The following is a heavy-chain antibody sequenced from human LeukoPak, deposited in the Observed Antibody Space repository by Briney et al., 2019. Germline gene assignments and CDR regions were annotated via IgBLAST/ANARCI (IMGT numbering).Heavy chain of an antibody. V-gene: IGHV4-39*01. Sequence: SETLSLTCTVSGGSISSSSYYWGWIRQPPGKGLEWIGNLCYSGTTYYNPSLKSRVTISVDMSKNQFSLKLSSVTAADTAIYYCARQTQDDSSGYYYPCYFDYWGQGTLVTVSS. CDR2: LCYSGTT. D-gene: IGHD3-22*01. CDR1: GGSISSSSYY. CDR3: ARQTQDDSSGYYYPCYFDY. J-gene: IGHJ4*02.